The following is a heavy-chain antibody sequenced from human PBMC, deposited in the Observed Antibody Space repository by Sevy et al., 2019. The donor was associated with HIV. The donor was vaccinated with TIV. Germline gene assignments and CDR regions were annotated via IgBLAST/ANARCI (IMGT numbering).Heavy chain of an antibody. V-gene: IGHV5-51*01. J-gene: IGHJ4*02. D-gene: IGHD3-22*01. CDR1: GYSFTNYW. Sequence: GESLKISCKGSGYSFTNYWIGWVRQMPGKGLEWMGIIYPGDSDTRYSPSFQGQVTISADKSISTAYLQSSSLKASDTAMYYCARRRAYYYDSSGYYYGMEFDYWGQGTLVTVSS. CDR2: IYPGDSDT. CDR3: ARRRAYYYDSSGYYYGMEFDY.